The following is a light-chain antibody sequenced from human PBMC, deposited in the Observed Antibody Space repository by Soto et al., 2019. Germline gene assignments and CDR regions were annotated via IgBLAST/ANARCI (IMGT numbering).Light chain of an antibody. CDR3: QQRRSSLT. V-gene: IGKV3-11*01. J-gene: IGKJ4*01. Sequence: IVLTPSPATLSLSPGERATLSCRASQSVSTYLAWYQQKSGQAPRLLIYDVSKRATGIPPRFSGSGAGTDFTLTISSLEPEDSATYYCQQRRSSLTFGGGTKVEIK. CDR2: DVS. CDR1: QSVSTY.